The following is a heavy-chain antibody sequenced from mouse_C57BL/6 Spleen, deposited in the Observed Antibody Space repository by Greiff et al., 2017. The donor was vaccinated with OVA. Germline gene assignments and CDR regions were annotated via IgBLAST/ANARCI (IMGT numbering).Heavy chain of an antibody. J-gene: IGHJ3*01. CDR3: AKGDLFAY. D-gene: IGHD3-3*01. CDR1: GYTFTSYW. CDR2: LHPNSGST. Sequence: VQLQQPGAELVKPGASVKLSCKASGYTFTSYWMHWVKQRPGQGLAWIGMLHPNSGSTNYNEKFTSKATLTVDKSSSTAYMQLSSLTSEDSAVYYCAKGDLFAYWGQGTLVTVSA. V-gene: IGHV1-64*01.